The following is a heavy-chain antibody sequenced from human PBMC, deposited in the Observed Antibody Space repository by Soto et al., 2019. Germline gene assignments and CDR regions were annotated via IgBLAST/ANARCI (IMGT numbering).Heavy chain of an antibody. Sequence: EVQLAESGGGMVQPGGSLRLSCVASGFTFSSYDMHWVRQAPGKGLEYVSSISSNGGTTYYGNSVKGRFTISRDNSKNTLYLQTGTLRAEDMAVYYCARRVAGNYHYWCPGTLVSVSS. V-gene: IGHV3-64*01. CDR3: ARRVAGNYHY. CDR1: GFTFSSYD. D-gene: IGHD1-7*01. J-gene: IGHJ4*02. CDR2: ISSNGGTT.